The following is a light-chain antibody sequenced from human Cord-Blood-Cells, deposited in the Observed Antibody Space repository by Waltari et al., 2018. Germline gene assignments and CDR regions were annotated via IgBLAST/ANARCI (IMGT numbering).Light chain of an antibody. J-gene: IGKJ2*02. Sequence: DTVMTQSPLSLPVTPGEPASISCSSNQDLLHSNGYTYLVLYLQKPGQSTQRLIYLGSNRATGVPDRFSGRGAGEDVKLKSSRVEGGDVGVYYCRKALQAPGTFGQGTKVAMK. CDR2: LGS. CDR1: QDLLHSNGYTY. CDR3: RKALQAPGT. V-gene: IGKV2-28*01.